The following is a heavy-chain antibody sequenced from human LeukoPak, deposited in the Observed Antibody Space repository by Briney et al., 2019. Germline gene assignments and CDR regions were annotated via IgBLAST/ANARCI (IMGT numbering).Heavy chain of an antibody. Sequence: SETLSLTCAVYGGAFSGYYWGWIRQPPGKGLEWIVEINHSGSTNYNPSLKSRVTISVDTSNHHFSLELSSVTAADTDVYYCASGGCTNGVCYTEYYFAYWGQGTLVTVSS. CDR2: INHSGST. V-gene: IGHV4-34*01. D-gene: IGHD2-8*01. CDR1: GGAFSGYY. J-gene: IGHJ4*02. CDR3: ASGGCTNGVCYTEYYFAY.